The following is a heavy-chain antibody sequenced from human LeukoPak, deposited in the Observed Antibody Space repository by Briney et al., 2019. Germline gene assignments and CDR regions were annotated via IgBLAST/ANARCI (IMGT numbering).Heavy chain of an antibody. CDR2: ISGSGTTI. Sequence: GSLILSCAASGFTFSSYEMNWVRQAPGKGLEWVSYISGSGTTIYYADSVKGRFTISRDNAQNSLYLQMNSLRAEDTAVYYCARDSSTVTTDLDYWGQGTLVTVSS. J-gene: IGHJ4*02. D-gene: IGHD4-17*01. CDR1: GFTFSSYE. V-gene: IGHV3-48*03. CDR3: ARDSSTVTTDLDY.